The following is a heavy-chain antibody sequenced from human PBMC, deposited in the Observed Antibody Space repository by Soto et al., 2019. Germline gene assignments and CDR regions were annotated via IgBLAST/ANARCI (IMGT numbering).Heavy chain of an antibody. Sequence: SETLSLTCTVSGGSISSGDYYWSWIRQPPGKGLEWIGYIYYSGSTYYNPSLKSRVTISVDTSKNQFSLKLSSVTAADTAVYYCARESALPNWFDPWGQGTLVTVSS. J-gene: IGHJ5*02. V-gene: IGHV4-30-4*01. CDR1: GGSISSGDYY. CDR3: ARESALPNWFDP. CDR2: IYYSGST. D-gene: IGHD1-26*01.